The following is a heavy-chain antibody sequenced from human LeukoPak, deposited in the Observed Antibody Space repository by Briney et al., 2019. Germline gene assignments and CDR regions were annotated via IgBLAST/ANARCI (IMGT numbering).Heavy chain of an antibody. CDR3: ARGTVTMVDY. J-gene: IGHJ4*02. Sequence: GGSPRLSCAASGFTVSSNYMSWVRQAPGRGLEWVSVIYSGGSTYYADSVKGRFTISRDNSKNTLFLHMNSLRAGDTAVYYCARGTVTMVDYWGQGTLVTVSS. CDR1: GFTVSSNY. V-gene: IGHV3-66*01. CDR2: IYSGGST. D-gene: IGHD3-10*01.